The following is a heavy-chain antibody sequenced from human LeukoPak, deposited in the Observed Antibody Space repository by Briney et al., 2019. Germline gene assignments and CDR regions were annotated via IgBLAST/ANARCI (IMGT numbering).Heavy chain of an antibody. D-gene: IGHD1-26*01. CDR1: GGPFSGYS. J-gene: IGHJ4*02. V-gene: IGHV4-34*01. Sequence: SETLSLTCAVYGGPFSGYSWGWIRQSPAKGLEWIGQIEGGSTYYNPSLKSRVTISVDTSKNQFSLKLTSVTAADTAVYYCARSNDPNGSYRRPFNYWGQGTLVTVSS. CDR3: ARSNDPNGSYRRPFNY. CDR2: IEGGST.